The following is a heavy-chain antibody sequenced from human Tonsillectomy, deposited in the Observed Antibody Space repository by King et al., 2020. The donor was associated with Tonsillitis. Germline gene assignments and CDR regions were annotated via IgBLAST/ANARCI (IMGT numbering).Heavy chain of an antibody. Sequence: TLKESGPTLVKPTQTLTLTCTFSGFSLTTSGVGVGWVRQPPGKALEWLALIYWDDDERYSPSLKSSLTITKDTSKNQVVLTMTNMDPVDTATYYCAHIAIDRAHDCWGQGTLVTVSS. J-gene: IGHJ4*02. CDR1: GFSLTTSGVG. V-gene: IGHV2-5*02. CDR3: AHIAIDRAHDC. D-gene: IGHD1-14*01. CDR2: IYWDDDE.